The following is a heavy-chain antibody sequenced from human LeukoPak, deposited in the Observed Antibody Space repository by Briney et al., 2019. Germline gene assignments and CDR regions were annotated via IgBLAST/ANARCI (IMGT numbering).Heavy chain of an antibody. V-gene: IGHV3-48*01. Sequence: GGSLRLSCAASGFTFSSYSMNWVRQAPGKGLEWVSYISSSSTIYYADSVKGRFTISRDNAKNSLYLQMNSLRAEDTAVYYCARDEVGYSYGYGSRYYYYMDVWGKGTTVTVSS. D-gene: IGHD5-18*01. CDR3: ARDEVGYSYGYGSRYYYYMDV. CDR1: GFTFSSYS. J-gene: IGHJ6*03. CDR2: ISSSSTI.